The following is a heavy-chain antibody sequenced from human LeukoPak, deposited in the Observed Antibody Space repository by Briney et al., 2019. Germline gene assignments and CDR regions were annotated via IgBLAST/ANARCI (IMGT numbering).Heavy chain of an antibody. V-gene: IGHV3-33*06. D-gene: IGHD3-22*01. CDR3: AKDRSCNYDSIGRYFDY. Sequence: GGSLRLSCAASGFTFRSYGMHWVGQAPGKGLEGVAVIWYDGSNKYYADSVKGRFTISRDNSKNTLDLQMNSLRAEDTAVYYCAKDRSCNYDSIGRYFDYWGQGTLVTVSS. CDR1: GFTFRSYG. J-gene: IGHJ4*02. CDR2: IWYDGSNK.